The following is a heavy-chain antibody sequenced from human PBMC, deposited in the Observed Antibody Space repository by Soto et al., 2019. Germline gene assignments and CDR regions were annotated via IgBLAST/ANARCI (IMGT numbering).Heavy chain of an antibody. CDR3: ARAGVGGNDFDH. Sequence: SETLSLTCTVAGGSINSYYWSWIRQPPGKGLEWIGYIYHSGNTNYNPSLKSRVTISVDTSKNQFSLNVRSVTAADTAVYYCARAGVGGNDFDHWGRGTLVTVS. V-gene: IGHV4-59*01. D-gene: IGHD1-26*01. CDR1: GGSINSYY. J-gene: IGHJ4*02. CDR2: IYHSGNT.